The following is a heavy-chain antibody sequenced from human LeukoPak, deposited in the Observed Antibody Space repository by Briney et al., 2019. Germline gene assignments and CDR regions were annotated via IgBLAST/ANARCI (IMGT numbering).Heavy chain of an antibody. CDR3: AISIAAAGVYYYYGMDV. CDR2: INTNTGNP. CDR1: GYTFTSHA. D-gene: IGHD6-13*01. Sequence: ASVKVSCKASGYTFTSHAMNWVRQAPGQGLEWMGWINTNTGNPTYAQGFTGRFVFSLDTSVSTAYLQISSLKAEDAAVYYCAISIAAAGVYYYYGMDVWGQGTTVTVSS. V-gene: IGHV7-4-1*02. J-gene: IGHJ6*02.